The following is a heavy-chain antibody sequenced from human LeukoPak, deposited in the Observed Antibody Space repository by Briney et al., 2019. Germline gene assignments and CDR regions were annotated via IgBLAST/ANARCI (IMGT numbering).Heavy chain of an antibody. Sequence: PSETLSLTCAVYGGSFSGYYWSWIRQPPGKGLEWIGEINHSGSTNYNPSLKSRVTISVDTSKNQFSLKLSSVTAADTAVYYCARDGFDRGADYWGQGTLVTVSS. V-gene: IGHV4-34*01. CDR1: GGSFSGYY. CDR3: ARDGFDRGADY. D-gene: IGHD3-10*01. CDR2: INHSGST. J-gene: IGHJ4*02.